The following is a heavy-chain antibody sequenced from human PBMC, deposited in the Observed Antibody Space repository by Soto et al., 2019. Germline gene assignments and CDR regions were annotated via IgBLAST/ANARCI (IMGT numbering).Heavy chain of an antibody. V-gene: IGHV4-34*01. Sequence: SETLSLTCAVYGGSFSGYYWSWIRQPPGKGLEWIGEINHSGSTNYNPSLKSRVTISVDTSKNQFSLKLSSVTAADTAVYYCAREDRKNYYDSSGYYWGPGYWGQGTLVTVSS. CDR3: AREDRKNYYDSSGYYWGPGY. J-gene: IGHJ4*02. D-gene: IGHD3-22*01. CDR1: GGSFSGYY. CDR2: INHSGST.